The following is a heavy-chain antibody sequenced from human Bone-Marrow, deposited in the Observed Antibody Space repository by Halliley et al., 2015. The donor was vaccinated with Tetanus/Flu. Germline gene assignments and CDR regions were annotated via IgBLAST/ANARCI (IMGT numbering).Heavy chain of an antibody. Sequence: GISYPSDSDTRYSPFFQGQVTMSVDKSISTVYLHVNSLKASDTAMYYCAGRDYYDSGLRAYDIWGQGTMVTVSS. V-gene: IGHV5-51*01. CDR2: SYPSDSDT. J-gene: IGHJ3*02. CDR3: AGRDYYDSGLRAYDI. D-gene: IGHD3-22*01.